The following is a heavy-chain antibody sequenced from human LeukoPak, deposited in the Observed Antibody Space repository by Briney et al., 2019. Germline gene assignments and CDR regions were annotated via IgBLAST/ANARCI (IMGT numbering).Heavy chain of an antibody. V-gene: IGHV4-34*01. Sequence: SETLSLTCAVYGGSFSGYYWSWIRQPPGKGLEWIGEINHSGSTNYNPSLKSRVTISVDTSKNQFSLKLSSVTAADTAVYCCARGRVTMIVVVMPTPIYYFDYWGQGILVTVSS. J-gene: IGHJ4*02. CDR3: ARGRVTMIVVVMPTPIYYFDY. CDR1: GGSFSGYY. D-gene: IGHD3-22*01. CDR2: INHSGST.